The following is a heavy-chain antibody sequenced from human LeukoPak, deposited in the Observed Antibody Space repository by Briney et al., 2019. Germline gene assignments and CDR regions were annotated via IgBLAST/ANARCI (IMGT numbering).Heavy chain of an antibody. CDR1: GENLSNYL. V-gene: IGHV1-69*11. D-gene: IGHD3-10*01. J-gene: IGHJ4*02. CDR3: ARDQRTYYLGSGSYYKVGRLDF. CDR2: VIPVLGKS. Sequence: ASVKVSCKSSGENLSNYLITWVRQAPGQGLEWMGHVIPVLGKSNYVQKFQGRITITADESTNTAYMELRSLRSEDTAVYYCARDQRTYYLGSGSYYKVGRLDFWGQGTLVTVSS.